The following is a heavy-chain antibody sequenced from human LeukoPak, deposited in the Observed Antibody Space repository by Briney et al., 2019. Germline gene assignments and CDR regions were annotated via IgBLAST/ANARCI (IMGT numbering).Heavy chain of an antibody. CDR3: ANEEVPNDY. Sequence: PGGSLRLSCAASGFTFSSYSMNWVRQAPGRGLEWVSGISISADMTYYADSVQGRFIISRDNSKNTLYLQMDSLRVEDTAVYYCANEEVPNDYWGQGTLVTVSS. CDR2: ISISADMT. V-gene: IGHV3-23*01. J-gene: IGHJ4*02. CDR1: GFTFSSYS. D-gene: IGHD4/OR15-4a*01.